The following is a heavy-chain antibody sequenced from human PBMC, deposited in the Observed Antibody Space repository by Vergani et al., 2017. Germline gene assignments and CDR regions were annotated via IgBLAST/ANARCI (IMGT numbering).Heavy chain of an antibody. CDR2: ISGHDHRT. Sequence: EVQLLESGGGSVQPGESLRLSCVASGFRFREHGMNWVRQAPGKGLEWVSGISGHDHRTLYADSVKGRFIISRNDSKNTLYLQMSSLRVEDTAIYYCAKDRGEWYQLLRLYFDYWGQGTLVTVSS. J-gene: IGHJ4*02. D-gene: IGHD2-2*01. V-gene: IGHV3-23*01. CDR3: AKDRGEWYQLLRLYFDY. CDR1: GFRFREHG.